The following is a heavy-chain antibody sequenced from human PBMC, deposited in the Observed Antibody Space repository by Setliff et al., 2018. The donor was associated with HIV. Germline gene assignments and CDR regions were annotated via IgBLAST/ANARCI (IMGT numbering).Heavy chain of an antibody. CDR3: ARGQHSSTWGALFDY. CDR1: GDSISSYY. V-gene: IGHV4-59*01. CDR2: IYYSGST. D-gene: IGHD6-13*01. J-gene: IGHJ4*02. Sequence: SETLSLTCTVSGDSISSYYWSWIRQPPGKGLEWIGYIYYSGSTNYNPSLKSRVTISVDTPKNQFSLKLSSVTAADTAVYYCARGQHSSTWGALFDYWGQGTLVTVSS.